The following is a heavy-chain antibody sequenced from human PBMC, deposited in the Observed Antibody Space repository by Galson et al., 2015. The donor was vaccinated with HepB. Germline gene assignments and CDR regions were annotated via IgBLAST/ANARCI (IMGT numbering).Heavy chain of an antibody. D-gene: IGHD3-9*01. CDR1: GFSFSDYY. Sequence: SLRLSCAASGFSFSDYYMSWIRQAPGKGLEWVSYISSSSSYTNYADSVKGRFTISRDNAKNSLYLQMNSLRAEDTAVYYCARGDYDILAPFDYWGQGILVTVSS. CDR3: ARGDYDILAPFDY. V-gene: IGHV3-11*06. J-gene: IGHJ4*02. CDR2: ISSSSSYT.